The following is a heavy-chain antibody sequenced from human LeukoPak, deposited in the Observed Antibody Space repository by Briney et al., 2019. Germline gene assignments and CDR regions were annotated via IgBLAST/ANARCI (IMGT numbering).Heavy chain of an antibody. CDR1: GYTFTNYY. D-gene: IGHD4-17*01. Sequence: GASVRVSCKASGYTFTNYYLHWVRQAPGHGLEWIAIINPSDGGTYYEQKLQGRVTVTRDTSTSTVYMELSSLRSEDTAVYYCARDTRTMTAVTRGQHYYYGLDVWGQGTTVTVPS. CDR2: INPSDGGT. V-gene: IGHV1-46*01. CDR3: ARDTRTMTAVTRGQHYYYGLDV. J-gene: IGHJ6*02.